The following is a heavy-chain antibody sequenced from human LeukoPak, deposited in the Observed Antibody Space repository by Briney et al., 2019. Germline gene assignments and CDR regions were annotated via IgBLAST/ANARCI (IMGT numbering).Heavy chain of an antibody. CDR3: AGRIYSNHLYYFDY. Sequence: GESLKISCQGSGYSFTNYWIGWVRQMPGKGLEWMGIIYPGDSDTRYSPSFQGQVTISADKSISTAYLQWSSLKASDTAIYYCAGRIYSNHLYYFDYWGQGTLVTVSS. J-gene: IGHJ4*02. CDR2: IYPGDSDT. D-gene: IGHD4-11*01. CDR1: GYSFTNYW. V-gene: IGHV5-51*01.